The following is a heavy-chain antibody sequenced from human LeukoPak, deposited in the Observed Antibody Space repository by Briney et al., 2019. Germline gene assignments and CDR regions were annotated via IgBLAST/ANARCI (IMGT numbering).Heavy chain of an antibody. CDR1: GGSISSYY. CDR3: ARQGIDAFDI. CDR2: IYYTGTS. Sequence: SETLSLTCTVSGGSISSYYWSWIRQPPGKGLEWIAYIYYTGTSNYNPSLKSRVTISVDTSKNQISLRLSSVTAADTAVYYCARQGIDAFDIWGQGTLVTVSS. J-gene: IGHJ3*02. V-gene: IGHV4-59*08.